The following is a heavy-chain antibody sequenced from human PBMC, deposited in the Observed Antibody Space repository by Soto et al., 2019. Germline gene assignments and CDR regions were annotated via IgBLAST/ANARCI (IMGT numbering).Heavy chain of an antibody. CDR3: ARGEGP. V-gene: IGHV4-30-2*05. J-gene: IGHJ4*02. CDR1: GGSISSGGYS. Sequence: QLQLQESGSGLVKPSQTLSLTCAVSGGSISSGGYSWNWIRQPPGKGLEWIGSVWQSGSTKYSPSPQSRVTISVDTSRNHFSLNLTSVTAADTAVYYCARGEGPWGQGTLVTVSS. CDR2: VWQSGST.